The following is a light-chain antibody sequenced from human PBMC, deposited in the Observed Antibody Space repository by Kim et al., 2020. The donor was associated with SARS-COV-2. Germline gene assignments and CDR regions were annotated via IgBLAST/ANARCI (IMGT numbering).Light chain of an antibody. J-gene: IGKJ4*01. Sequence: SVGDRVTITCRASQSISSYLNWYQQKPGKAPKLLIYAASSLQSGVPSRFRGSGSGTDFTLTISSLQPEDFATYYCQQSYSTPLPTFGGGTKVEIK. CDR3: QQSYSTPLPT. CDR2: AAS. V-gene: IGKV1-39*01. CDR1: QSISSY.